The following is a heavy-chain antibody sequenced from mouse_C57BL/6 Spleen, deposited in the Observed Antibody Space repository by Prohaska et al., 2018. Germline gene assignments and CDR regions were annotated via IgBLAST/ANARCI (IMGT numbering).Heavy chain of an antibody. Sequence: QVQLQQSGPELVKPGASVKISCKASGYSFTSYYIHWVKQRPGQGIEWIGWIYPGSGNTKYNEKFKGKATLTADTSSSTAYMQLSSLTSEDSAVYYCARDPPFAYWGQGTLVTVSA. CDR2: IYPGSGNT. CDR3: ARDPPFAY. CDR1: GYSFTSYY. J-gene: IGHJ3*01. V-gene: IGHV1-66*01.